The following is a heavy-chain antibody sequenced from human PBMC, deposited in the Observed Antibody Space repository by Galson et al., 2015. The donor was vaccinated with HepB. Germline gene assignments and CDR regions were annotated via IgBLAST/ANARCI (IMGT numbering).Heavy chain of an antibody. V-gene: IGHV4-4*02. D-gene: IGHD3-10*01. CDR2: AYHSGGT. CDR3: AGAKEGRGYFDY. CDR1: GDSISNDRW. J-gene: IGHJ4*02. Sequence: LSLTCAVSGDSISNDRWWSWVRQPPGEGLEWIGEAYHSGGTNYRPSLKSRVTISVDKSKNQFSLKLTSVTAADTAVYYCAGAKEGRGYFDYWGQGTLVTVSS.